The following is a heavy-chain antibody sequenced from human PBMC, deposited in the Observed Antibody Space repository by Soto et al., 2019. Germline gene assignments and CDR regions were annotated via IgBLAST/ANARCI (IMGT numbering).Heavy chain of an antibody. V-gene: IGHV4-59*01. CDR2: IYYSGST. CDR3: ARENPYCSSTSCRWFDP. CDR1: GGSISSYY. J-gene: IGHJ5*02. D-gene: IGHD2-2*01. Sequence: LSLTCTVSGGSISSYYWSWIRQPPGKGLEWIGYIYYSGSTNYNPSLKSRVTISVDTSKNQFSLKLSSVTAADTAVYYCARENPYCSSTSCRWFDPWGQGTLVTVS.